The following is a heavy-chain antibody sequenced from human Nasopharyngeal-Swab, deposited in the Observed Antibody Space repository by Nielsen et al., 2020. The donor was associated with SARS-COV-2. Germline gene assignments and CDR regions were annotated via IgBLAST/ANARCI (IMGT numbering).Heavy chain of an antibody. CDR2: IYSGGST. J-gene: IGHJ4*02. V-gene: IGHV3-66*01. CDR1: GFTVSSHY. Sequence: GGPLRLSSAASGFTVSSHYMSWVRQAPGKGLEWVSVIYSGGSTYYADSVKGRFTISRDNSKNTLYLQMNSLTAENTDVYCCARDGSGYSYGLLDYWGQGTLVTVSS. D-gene: IGHD5-18*01. CDR3: ARDGSGYSYGLLDY.